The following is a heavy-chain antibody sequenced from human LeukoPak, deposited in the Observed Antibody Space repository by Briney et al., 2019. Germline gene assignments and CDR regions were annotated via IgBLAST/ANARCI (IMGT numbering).Heavy chain of an antibody. D-gene: IGHD2-2*01. Sequence: GGSLRLSCAASGFNFSSYAMNWVRQTPRKGLEWISVISGRGGSTYYADSVKGRFTISRDNSKNTFYLQMNSLRAEDTAAYYCAKGGYCSSSSCYYGWFEPWGQGTLVTVSS. V-gene: IGHV3-23*01. CDR3: AKGGYCSSSSCYYGWFEP. J-gene: IGHJ5*02. CDR1: GFNFSSYA. CDR2: ISGRGGST.